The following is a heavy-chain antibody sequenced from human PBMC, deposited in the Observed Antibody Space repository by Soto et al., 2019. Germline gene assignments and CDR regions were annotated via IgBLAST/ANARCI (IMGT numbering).Heavy chain of an antibody. CDR2: ISYDETTT. Sequence: QVQLVESGGGVVKPGRSLRLSCAASGFSFSAYAIHWVRQAPGKGLEWVALISYDETTTYYADSVKGRFTISRDNSKNTLYRKMNSLRSEETAGYYRVRARKNRVVNEYFPYWGQAPWSSSPQ. V-gene: IGHV3-30-3*01. D-gene: IGHD3-22*01. J-gene: IGHJ1*01. CDR3: VRARKNRVVNEYFPY. CDR1: GFSFSAYA.